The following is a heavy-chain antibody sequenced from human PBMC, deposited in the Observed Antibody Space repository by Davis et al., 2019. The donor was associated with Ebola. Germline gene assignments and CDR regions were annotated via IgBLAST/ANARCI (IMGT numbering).Heavy chain of an antibody. V-gene: IGHV4-61*08. CDR3: ASTARDTIAAAFDY. CDR1: GGSISSGDYY. D-gene: IGHD6-13*01. CDR2: IYYSGST. Sequence: PSETLSLTCTVSGGSISSGDYYWSWIRQPPGKGLEWIGYIYYSGSTNYNPSLKSRVTISVDTSKNQFSLKLSSVTAADTAVYYCASTARDTIAAAFDYWGQGTLVTVSS. J-gene: IGHJ4*02.